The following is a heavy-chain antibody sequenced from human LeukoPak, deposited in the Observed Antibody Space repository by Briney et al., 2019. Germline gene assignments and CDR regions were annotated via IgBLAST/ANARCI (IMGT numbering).Heavy chain of an antibody. Sequence: AGGSLRLSCAASGFTFSSYDMNWVRQAPGKGLEWVSYISPSSTRIDYAASVRGRFTISRDNAKRSLYLQMSSLRAEDTAVYYCARETSSRYFDFWGQGTLLTVSS. J-gene: IGHJ4*02. V-gene: IGHV3-48*04. CDR2: ISPSSTRI. CDR1: GFTFSSYD. CDR3: ARETSSRYFDF. D-gene: IGHD6-6*01.